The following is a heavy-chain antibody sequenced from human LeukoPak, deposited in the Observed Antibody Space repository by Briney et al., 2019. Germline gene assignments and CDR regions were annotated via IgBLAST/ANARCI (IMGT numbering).Heavy chain of an antibody. D-gene: IGHD3-3*01. J-gene: IGHJ6*03. V-gene: IGHV3-7*01. CDR2: IKQDGSEK. CDR3: ARDYYDFWSGYYTYYYYYYMDV. Sequence: PGGSLRLSCAASGFTFSSYWMSWVRQAPGKGLEWVANIKQDGSEKSYVDSVKGRFTISRDNAKNSLYLQMNSLRAEDTAVYYCARDYYDFWSGYYTYYYYYYMDVWGKGTTVTVSS. CDR1: GFTFSSYW.